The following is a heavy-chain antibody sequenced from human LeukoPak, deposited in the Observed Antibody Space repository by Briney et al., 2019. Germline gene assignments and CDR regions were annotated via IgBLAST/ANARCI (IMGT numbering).Heavy chain of an antibody. CDR3: ARDQGRWPTRIMGENFDY. CDR1: GFTFSSYW. V-gene: IGHV3-7*01. Sequence: GGSLRLSCAASGFTFSSYWMSWVRQAPGKGLEWVANIKQDGSEKYYVDSVKGRFTISRGNAKNSLYLQMNSLRAEDTAVYYCARDQGRWPTRIMGENFDYWGQGTLVTVSS. D-gene: IGHD3-16*01. CDR2: IKQDGSEK. J-gene: IGHJ4*02.